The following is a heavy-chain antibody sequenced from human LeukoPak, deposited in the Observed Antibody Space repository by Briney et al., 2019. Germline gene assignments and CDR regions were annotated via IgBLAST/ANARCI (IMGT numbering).Heavy chain of an antibody. CDR3: ARKYCSSTNCYSPFDY. D-gene: IGHD2-2*02. CDR1: GYSFTSYW. Sequence: GESLKISCKGSGYSFTSYWIGWVRQMPGKGLEWMGIIYPGDSDTRYSPSSQGQVTISADKSISTAYLQWSSLKASDTAMYYCARKYCSSTNCYSPFDYWGQGTLVTVSS. V-gene: IGHV5-51*01. J-gene: IGHJ4*02. CDR2: IYPGDSDT.